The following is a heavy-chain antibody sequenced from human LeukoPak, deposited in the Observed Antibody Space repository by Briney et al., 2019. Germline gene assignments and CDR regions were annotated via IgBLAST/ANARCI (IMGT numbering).Heavy chain of an antibody. CDR1: GFTVSSNY. CDR2: IYSGGST. Sequence: PGGSLRLSCAASGFTVSSNYMSWVRQAPGKGLEWVSVIYSGGSTYYADSVKGRFTISRDNSKNTLYLQMNSLRAEDTAVYYCASQETYYDILTGYYIGAFDIWGQGTMVTVSS. D-gene: IGHD3-9*01. CDR3: ASQETYYDILTGYYIGAFDI. J-gene: IGHJ3*02. V-gene: IGHV3-66*02.